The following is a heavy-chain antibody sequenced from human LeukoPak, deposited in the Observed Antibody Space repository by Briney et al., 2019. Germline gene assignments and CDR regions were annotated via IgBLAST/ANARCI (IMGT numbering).Heavy chain of an antibody. CDR2: ISYDGSNK. Sequence: GGSLRLSCAASGFTFSSYSMNWARQAPGKGLEGVAVISYDGSNKYYADSVKGRFTISRDNAKNSLYLHMNSLRAEDTAVYYCARAGRKSRGVDLVRKKETGYYYYMDVWGKGTTVTVSS. CDR1: GFTFSSYS. CDR3: ARAGRKSRGVDLVRKKETGYYYYMDV. J-gene: IGHJ6*03. V-gene: IGHV3-30*03. D-gene: IGHD3-10*02.